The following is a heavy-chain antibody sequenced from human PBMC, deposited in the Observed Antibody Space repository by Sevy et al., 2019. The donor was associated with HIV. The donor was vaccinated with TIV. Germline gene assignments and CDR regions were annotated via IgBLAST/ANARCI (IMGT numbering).Heavy chain of an antibody. CDR3: ARDWDTAMVTGNWFDP. CDR2: IKQDGSEK. D-gene: IGHD5-18*01. J-gene: IGHJ5*02. CDR1: GFTFSSYW. Sequence: GGSLRLSCAASGFTFSSYWMSWVRQAPGKGLEWVANIKQDGSEKYYVDSVKGRFTISRDNAKNSLYLQMNSLRAEDTAVYYCARDWDTAMVTGNWFDPWGQGTLVTVSS. V-gene: IGHV3-7*01.